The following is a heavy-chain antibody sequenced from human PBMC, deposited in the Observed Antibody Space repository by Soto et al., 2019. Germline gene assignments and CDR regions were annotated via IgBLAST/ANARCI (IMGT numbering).Heavy chain of an antibody. Sequence: GSLRLSCAASGFTFSSYAMSWVRQAPGKGLEWVSAISGSGGSTYYADSVKGRFTISRDNSKNTLYLQMKSPRAEDSASYYCAKEDTSSGSLDYWGQGALVTVSS. CDR2: ISGSGGST. CDR1: GFTFSSYA. J-gene: IGHJ4*02. CDR3: AKEDTSSGSLDY. V-gene: IGHV3-23*01. D-gene: IGHD6-19*01.